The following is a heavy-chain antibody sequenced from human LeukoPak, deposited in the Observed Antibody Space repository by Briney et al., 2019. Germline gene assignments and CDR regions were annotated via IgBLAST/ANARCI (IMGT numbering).Heavy chain of an antibody. V-gene: IGHV1-18*01. CDR1: GYTFTSYG. J-gene: IGHJ5*02. D-gene: IGHD4-17*01. Sequence: GASVKVSCKASGYTFTSYGISWVRQAPGQGVEWMGWISAYNGNTNYAQNLQGRVTMTTDTSTSTAYMELRSLRSDDTAVYYCARGMTTVTTWSWFDPWGQGTLVTVSS. CDR3: ARGMTTVTTWSWFDP. CDR2: ISAYNGNT.